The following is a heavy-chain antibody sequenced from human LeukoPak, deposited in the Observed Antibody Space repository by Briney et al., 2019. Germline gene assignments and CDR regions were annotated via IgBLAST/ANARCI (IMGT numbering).Heavy chain of an antibody. Sequence: GGSLRLSCAASGFTFSDYYMSWIRQAPGKGLKWVSYISSSSTYTNYADSVKGRFTISRDNAKNSLYLQMNSLRAEDTAVYYCARDGQRNYFFDYWGQGTLVTVPS. CDR3: ARDGQRNYFFDY. CDR1: GFTFSDYY. V-gene: IGHV3-11*06. D-gene: IGHD6-25*01. J-gene: IGHJ4*02. CDR2: ISSSSTYT.